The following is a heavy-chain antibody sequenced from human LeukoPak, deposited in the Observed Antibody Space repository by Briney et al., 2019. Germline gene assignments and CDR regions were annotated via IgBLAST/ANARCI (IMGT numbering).Heavy chain of an antibody. CDR3: AKQTINYDFWSDSP. D-gene: IGHD3-3*01. CDR2: ISGSGGST. CDR1: GFTFSSYW. Sequence: GGSLRLSCGASGFTFSSYWMHWVRQAPGKGLEWVSAISGSGGSTYYADSVKGRFTISRDNSKNTLYLQMNSLRAEDTAVYYCAKQTINYDFWSDSPWGQGTLVTVSS. J-gene: IGHJ5*02. V-gene: IGHV3-23*01.